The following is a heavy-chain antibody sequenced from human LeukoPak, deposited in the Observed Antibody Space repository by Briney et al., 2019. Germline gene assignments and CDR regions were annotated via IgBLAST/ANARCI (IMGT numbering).Heavy chain of an antibody. J-gene: IGHJ4*02. V-gene: IGHV3-33*06. Sequence: QTGGSLRLSCAASGFTFSSYGMHWVRQAPGKGLEWVAVIWYDGSNKYYADSVKGRFTISRDNSKNTLYLQMNSLRAEDTAVYYCAKGSKWELLGGFDYWGQGTLVTVSS. CDR3: AKGSKWELLGGFDY. D-gene: IGHD1-26*01. CDR1: GFTFSSYG. CDR2: IWYDGSNK.